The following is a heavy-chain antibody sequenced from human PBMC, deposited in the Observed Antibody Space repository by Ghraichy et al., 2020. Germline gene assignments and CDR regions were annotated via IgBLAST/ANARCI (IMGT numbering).Heavy chain of an antibody. J-gene: IGHJ3*02. D-gene: IGHD2-8*02. CDR3: AKYSSHWWNDVLDI. Sequence: GGSLRLSCAASGFTFSSYAMGWVRQAPGKELEWVSAITGSGDNTHYADSVKGRFTFSRDNSKNTLYLQLSSLRAEDTAVYYCAKYSSHWWNDVLDIWGQGTMVTVSS. V-gene: IGHV3-23*01. CDR1: GFTFSSYA. CDR2: ITGSGDNT.